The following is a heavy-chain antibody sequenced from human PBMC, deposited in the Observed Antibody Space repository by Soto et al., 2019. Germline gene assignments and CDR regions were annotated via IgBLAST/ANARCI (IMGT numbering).Heavy chain of an antibody. V-gene: IGHV4-4*02. Sequence: QVQLQESGPGLVKPSGTLSLTCAVSSGSISSSNWWRWVRQPPGKGLEWIGEIYQSGSTNYNPSLKRRVTISVDKSKNQCSLKLSSVTAADTAVYYCARSNEVGITMVRGAPVEYYFDYWGQGTLVPVSS. D-gene: IGHD3-10*01. J-gene: IGHJ4*02. CDR3: ARSNEVGITMVRGAPVEYYFDY. CDR2: IYQSGST. CDR1: SGSISSSNW.